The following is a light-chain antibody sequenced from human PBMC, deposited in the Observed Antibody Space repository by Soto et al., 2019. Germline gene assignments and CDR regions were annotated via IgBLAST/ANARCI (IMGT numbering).Light chain of an antibody. J-gene: IGKJ2*01. V-gene: IGKV1-5*01. CDR2: DAS. CDR3: QQYNSYSVST. CDR1: QSISSW. Sequence: DIQMTQSPSTLSASVGERVTITCRASQSISSWLAWYQQKPGKAPKLLIYDASSLESGVPSRFSGSGSEREFTLTISSLQPDDFATYYCQQYNSYSVSTFGQGTKLEIK.